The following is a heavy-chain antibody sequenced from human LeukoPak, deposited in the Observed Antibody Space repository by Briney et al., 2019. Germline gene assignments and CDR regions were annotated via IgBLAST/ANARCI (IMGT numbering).Heavy chain of an antibody. CDR3: AKGSLGYYDSSGYYYYFDY. CDR1: GFTFSSYG. D-gene: IGHD3-22*01. J-gene: IGHJ4*02. Sequence: QPGRSLRLPCAASGFTFSSYGMHWVRQAPGKGLEWVAVISYDGSNKYYADSVKGRFTISRDNSKNTLYLQMNSLRAEDTAVHYCAKGSLGYYDSSGYYYYFDYWGQGTLVTVSS. CDR2: ISYDGSNK. V-gene: IGHV3-30*18.